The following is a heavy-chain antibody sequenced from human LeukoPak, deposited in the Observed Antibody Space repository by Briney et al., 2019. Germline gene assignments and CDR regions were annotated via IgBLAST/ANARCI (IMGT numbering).Heavy chain of an antibody. V-gene: IGHV1-69*05. J-gene: IGHJ4*02. CDR2: IIPIFGTA. CDR1: GGTFSSYA. D-gene: IGHD3-10*01. CDR3: ARGYGSGSSFDY. Sequence: ASVKVSCKASGGTFSSYAISWVRQAPGQGLEWMGGIIPIFGTANYAQKFQGRVTITTDESTSTAYMELSSLRSEDTAVYYCARGYGSGSSFDYWGQGTLVTVSS.